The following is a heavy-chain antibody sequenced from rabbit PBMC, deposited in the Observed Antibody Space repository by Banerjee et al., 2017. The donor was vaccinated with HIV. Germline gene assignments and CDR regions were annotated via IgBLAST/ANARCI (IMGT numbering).Heavy chain of an antibody. D-gene: IGHD2-1*01. CDR3: ARGAAYDGDNYADL. CDR1: GFSFSSNYY. J-gene: IGHJ4*01. V-gene: IGHV1S40*01. CDR2: IYGGSSGST. Sequence: QSLEESGGDLVKPGASLTLTCTASGFSFSSNYYMRWVRQAPGKGLEWIGCIYGGSSGSTYYASWVNGRFTISKTSSTTVTLQMTSLTAADMATYFCARGAAYDGDNYADLWGPGTLVTVS.